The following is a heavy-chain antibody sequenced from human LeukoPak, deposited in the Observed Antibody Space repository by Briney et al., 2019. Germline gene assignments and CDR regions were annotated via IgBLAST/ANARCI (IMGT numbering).Heavy chain of an antibody. V-gene: IGHV3-30-3*01. CDR1: GFTFGSYA. CDR2: ISYDGSNK. D-gene: IGHD3-9*01. CDR3: ARASADILTGYQSYYFDY. J-gene: IGHJ4*02. Sequence: PGGSLRLSCAASGFTFGSYAMHWVRQAPGKGLEWVAVISYDGSNKYYADSVKGRFTISRDNSKNTLYLQMNSLRAEDTAVYYCARASADILTGYQSYYFDYWGQGTLVTVSS.